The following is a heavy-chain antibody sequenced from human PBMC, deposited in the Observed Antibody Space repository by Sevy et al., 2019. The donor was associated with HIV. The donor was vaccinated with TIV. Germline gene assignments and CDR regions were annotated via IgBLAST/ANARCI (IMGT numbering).Heavy chain of an antibody. CDR1: GFTFSRYA. Sequence: GGSLRLSCAASGFTFSRYAMNWVRQAPGKGLEWVSGISGSGGSGDKTNYADSVKGRFTIFRDDSTNSLYLQLNSLRAEETAIYYCARKYDSSGYFDYWGQGTLVTVSS. D-gene: IGHD3-22*01. CDR2: ISGSGGSGDKT. CDR3: ARKYDSSGYFDY. V-gene: IGHV3-23*01. J-gene: IGHJ4*02.